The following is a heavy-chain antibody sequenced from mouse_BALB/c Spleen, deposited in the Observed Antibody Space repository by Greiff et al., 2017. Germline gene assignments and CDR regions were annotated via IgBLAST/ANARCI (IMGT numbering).Heavy chain of an antibody. J-gene: IGHJ4*01. CDR3: ARDQNYGSRGYAMDY. D-gene: IGHD1-1*01. CDR2: ISSGGSYT. V-gene: IGHV5-9-4*01. CDR1: GFTFSSYA. Sequence: EVQRVESGGGLVKPGGSLKLSCAASGFTFSSYAMSWVRQSPEKRLEWVAEISSGGSYTYYPDTVTGRFTISRDNAKNTLYLEMSSLRSEDTAMYYCARDQNYGSRGYAMDYWGQGTSVTVSS.